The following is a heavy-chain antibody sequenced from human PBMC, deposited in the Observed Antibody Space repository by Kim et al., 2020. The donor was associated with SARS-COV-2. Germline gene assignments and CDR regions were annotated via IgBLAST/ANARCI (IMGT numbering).Heavy chain of an antibody. CDR1: GFTFSSYG. Sequence: GGSLRLSCAASGFTFSSYGMHWVRQAPGKGLEWVAVIWYDGSNKYYADSVKGRFTISRDNSKNTLYLQMNSLRAEDTAVYYCARKLEAARFDPWGQGTLVTVSS. CDR3: ARKLEAARFDP. CDR2: IWYDGSNK. D-gene: IGHD6-13*01. V-gene: IGHV3-33*01. J-gene: IGHJ5*02.